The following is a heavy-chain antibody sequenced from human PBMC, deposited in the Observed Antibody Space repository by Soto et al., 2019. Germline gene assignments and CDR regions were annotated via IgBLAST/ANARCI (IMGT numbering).Heavy chain of an antibody. CDR1: GFTFSSYG. CDR2: ISYDGSNK. CDR3: AKDYGDGGMDV. Sequence: PVGSLRLSCAASGFTFSSYGMHWVRQAPGKGLEWVAVISYDGSNKYYADSVKGRFTISRDNSKNTLYLQMNSLRAEDTAVYYCAKDYGDGGMDVWGQGTTVTV. D-gene: IGHD4-17*01. V-gene: IGHV3-30*18. J-gene: IGHJ6*02.